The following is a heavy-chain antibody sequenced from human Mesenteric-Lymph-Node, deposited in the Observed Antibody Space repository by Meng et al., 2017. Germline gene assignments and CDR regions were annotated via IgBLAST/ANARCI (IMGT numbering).Heavy chain of an antibody. CDR2: IKQDGSEK. CDR1: GFTFSSYW. D-gene: IGHD3-10*01. V-gene: IGHV3-7*03. J-gene: IGHJ3*02. CDR3: AARITMVRGASRGVDAFDI. Sequence: GESLKISCAASGFTFSSYWISWVRQAPGKGLEWVANIKQDGSEKYYVDSVKGRFTISRDNAKNTLYLQMNSLRAEDTAVYYCAARITMVRGASRGVDAFDIWGQGTMVTVSS.